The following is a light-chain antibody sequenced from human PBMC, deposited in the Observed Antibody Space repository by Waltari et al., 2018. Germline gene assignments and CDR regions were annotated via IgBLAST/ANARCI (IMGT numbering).Light chain of an antibody. CDR2: AAS. J-gene: IGKJ1*01. CDR1: QRVSKY. CDR3: QNHERLPAT. V-gene: IGKV3-20*01. Sequence: IVLTQSPGTLSLSPGERATLSCRASQRVSKYLAWYQQRPGQAPRLLIYAASTRATGIPDRLSGSGFGTDFSLTISRLEPEDFAVYYCQNHERLPATFGQGTKVEIK.